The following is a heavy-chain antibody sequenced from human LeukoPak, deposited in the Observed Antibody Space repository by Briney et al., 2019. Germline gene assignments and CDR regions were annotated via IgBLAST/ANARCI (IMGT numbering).Heavy chain of an antibody. J-gene: IGHJ4*02. CDR1: GFTFSNAW. CDR3: ARATRGATRVPAFDY. V-gene: IGHV3-21*01. Sequence: GGSLRLSCAASGFTFSNAWMSWVRQAPGKGLEWVSSISSSSSYIYYADSVKGRFTISRDNAKNSLYLQMNSLRAEDTAVYYCARATRGATRVPAFDYWGQGTLVTVSS. CDR2: ISSSSSYI. D-gene: IGHD1-26*01.